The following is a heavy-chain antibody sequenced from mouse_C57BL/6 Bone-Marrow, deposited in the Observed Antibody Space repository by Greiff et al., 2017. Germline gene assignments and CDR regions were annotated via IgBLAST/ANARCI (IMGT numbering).Heavy chain of an antibody. CDR3: SSFDGNYFDF. CDR2: LDPEIGDT. D-gene: IGHD2-3*01. CDR1: GFNIKDDY. V-gene: IGHV14-4*01. Sequence: VQLQQSGAELVRPGASVKLSCTASGFNIKDDYIHWVKQSPEQGLAWIGWLDPEIGDTEYASKFQGKATITSDTCSNKAYLQLSSLISEDTAVYYCSSFDGNYFDFWGQGTPLAVAS. J-gene: IGHJ2*01.